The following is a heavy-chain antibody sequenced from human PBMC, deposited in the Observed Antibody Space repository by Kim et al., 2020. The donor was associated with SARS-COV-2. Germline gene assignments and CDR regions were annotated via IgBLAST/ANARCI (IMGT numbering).Heavy chain of an antibody. V-gene: IGHV4-59*13. Sequence: RQPPGKGLEWIGYVYYSGTTNYNPSLKSRVTISVDSSKNQFSLKLTSLTAADTAVYFCARGPPVSLDVWGQGTTVTVSS. CDR2: VYYSGTT. CDR3: ARGPPVSLDV. J-gene: IGHJ6*02.